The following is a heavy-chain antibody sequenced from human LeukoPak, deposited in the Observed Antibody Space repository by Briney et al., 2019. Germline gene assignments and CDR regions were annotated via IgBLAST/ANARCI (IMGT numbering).Heavy chain of an antibody. CDR2: IYSNGNT. J-gene: IGHJ5*02. CDR1: GFSVSSTY. D-gene: IGHD3-10*01. Sequence: GGSLRLSCAASGFSVSSTYMSWVRQAPGKGLEWVSVIYSNGNTYYADSVRGRFTISRDNSKSTVYLQMNSLRAEDTAVYYCARGVRGVISWFDPWGQGTLVTVSS. V-gene: IGHV3-53*01. CDR3: ARGVRGVISWFDP.